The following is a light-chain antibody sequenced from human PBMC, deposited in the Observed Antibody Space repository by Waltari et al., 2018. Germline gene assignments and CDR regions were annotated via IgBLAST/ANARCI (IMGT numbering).Light chain of an antibody. V-gene: IGKV3D-20*02. CDR1: QGVSRA. Sequence: EIVLTQSPASLSSSPGERATLSCRAVQGVSRALAWYQQKPGQAPRLLIFVASNRATGIPERFSGSGSETDFSLTISRLESEDFAVYYCQHYVRLPATFGRGTKVEIK. J-gene: IGKJ1*01. CDR3: QHYVRLPAT. CDR2: VAS.